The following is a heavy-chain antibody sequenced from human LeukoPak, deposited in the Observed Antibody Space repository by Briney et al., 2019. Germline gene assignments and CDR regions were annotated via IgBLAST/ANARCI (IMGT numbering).Heavy chain of an antibody. CDR3: SRESGAFSPFGY. J-gene: IGHJ4*02. CDR2: ISLSGLT. CDR1: GGSISSTDW. Sequence: PSGTLSLTCGASGGSISSTDWWSWVRQPPGQGLEWIGEISLSGLTNYNPSLKSRVTMSLDKSKNHLSLNRTSVTAADTAVYYCSRESGAFSPFGYWGQGTLVTVSS. V-gene: IGHV4-4*02. D-gene: IGHD1-26*01.